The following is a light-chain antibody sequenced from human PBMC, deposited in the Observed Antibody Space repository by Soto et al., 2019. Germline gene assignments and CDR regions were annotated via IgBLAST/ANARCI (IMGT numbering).Light chain of an antibody. CDR3: QQYYTTLT. V-gene: IGKV4-1*01. CDR1: QSVLYNSDNKNY. Sequence: DIVMTQSPDSLAVSLGERATINCKSSQSVLYNSDNKNYLAWYQQKPGQPPKLLIYWASTRDSGVPDRFSGSGSGADFTLTISSLQAEDVAVYYCQQYYTTLTFGGGTKVKIK. J-gene: IGKJ4*01. CDR2: WAS.